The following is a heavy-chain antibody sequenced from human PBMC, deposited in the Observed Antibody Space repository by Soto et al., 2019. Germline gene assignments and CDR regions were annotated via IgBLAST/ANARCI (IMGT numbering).Heavy chain of an antibody. D-gene: IGHD2-15*01. Sequence: PSETLSLTCTVSGYSISSGYHWAWIRQPPGKGLEWLGSVHYSGNTYYNPSLKSRLTISVDKSKNQFSLNLSSVTAADTAVYYCARQDRVVAEGRWFDPWGQGPLVTVSS. CDR1: GYSISSGYH. CDR3: ARQDRVVAEGRWFDP. J-gene: IGHJ5*02. CDR2: VHYSGNT. V-gene: IGHV4-38-2*02.